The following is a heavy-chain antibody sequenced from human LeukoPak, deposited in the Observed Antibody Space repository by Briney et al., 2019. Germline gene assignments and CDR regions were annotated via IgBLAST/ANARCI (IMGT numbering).Heavy chain of an antibody. CDR3: AKTCNQLLWVYYMDV. V-gene: IGHV3-23*01. CDR1: GFTFSSYT. CDR2: ISGSGGST. J-gene: IGHJ6*03. D-gene: IGHD2-2*01. Sequence: GGSLRLSCAASGFTFSSYTMSWVRQAPGKGLEWVSAISGSGGSTYYADSVKGRFTISRDNSKNTLYLQMNSLRAEDTAVYYCAKTCNQLLWVYYMDVWGKGTTVTVSS.